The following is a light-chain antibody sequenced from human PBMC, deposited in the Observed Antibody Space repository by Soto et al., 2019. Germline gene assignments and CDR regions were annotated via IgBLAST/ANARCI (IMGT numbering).Light chain of an antibody. CDR3: QQYNSYSRT. Sequence: DIPMTQSPSALSASVGDRVTITCRARQSISSWLAWYQQKPGRAPKLLIYKASSLESGVPSRFSGSGSGTEFTLTISSLQPDDFATYYCQQYNSYSRTFGQGTKLEIK. CDR1: QSISSW. CDR2: KAS. V-gene: IGKV1-5*03. J-gene: IGKJ2*01.